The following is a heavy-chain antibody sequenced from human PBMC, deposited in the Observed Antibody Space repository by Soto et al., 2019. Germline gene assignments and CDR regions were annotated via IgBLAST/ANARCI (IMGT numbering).Heavy chain of an antibody. J-gene: IGHJ4*02. CDR3: ARVLIAGVTTD. D-gene: IGHD5-18*01. CDR1: GGSFSGFY. CDR2: SNHVGNT. V-gene: IGHV4-34*01. Sequence: QVQLQQWGAGLLKPSETLSLTCAVYGGSFSGFYWSWIRQPPGKGLEWIGESNHVGNTNNNPSLKNRVPMSIDPSKNQFSLRLSSVTAADTAVYYCARVLIAGVTTDWGQGTLVIVSS.